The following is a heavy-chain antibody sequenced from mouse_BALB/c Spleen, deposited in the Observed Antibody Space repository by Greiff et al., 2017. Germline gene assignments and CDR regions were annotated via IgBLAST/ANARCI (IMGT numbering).Heavy chain of an antibody. CDR2: IWAGGST. V-gene: IGHV2-9*02. CDR1: GFSLTSYG. D-gene: IGHD3-2*01. J-gene: IGHJ3*01. CDR3: ARERETARATAWFAY. Sequence: VQLQQSGPGLVAPSQSLSITCTVSGFSLTSYGVHWVRQPPGKGLEWLGVIWAGGSTNYNSALMSRLSISKDNSKSQVFLKMNSLQTDDTAMYYCARERETARATAWFAYWGQGTLVTVSA.